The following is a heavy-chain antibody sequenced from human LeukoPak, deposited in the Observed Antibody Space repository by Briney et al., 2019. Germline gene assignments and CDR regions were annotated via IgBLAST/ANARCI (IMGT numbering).Heavy chain of an antibody. CDR1: GYTFTSYG. J-gene: IGHJ6*02. D-gene: IGHD3-9*01. Sequence: GASVKVSCKASGYTFTSYGISWVRQAPGQVLEWMGWISAYNGNTNYAQKLQGRVTMTTDTSTSTAYMELRSLRSDDTAVYYCARGTQLRYFDWLSGYGMDVWGQGTTVTVSS. V-gene: IGHV1-18*01. CDR2: ISAYNGNT. CDR3: ARGTQLRYFDWLSGYGMDV.